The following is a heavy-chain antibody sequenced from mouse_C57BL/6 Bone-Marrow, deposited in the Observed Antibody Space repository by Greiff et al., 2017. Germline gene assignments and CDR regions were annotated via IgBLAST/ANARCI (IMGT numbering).Heavy chain of an antibody. CDR1: GFTFSDYG. J-gene: IGHJ1*03. CDR3: ARRSTMAYWYFDV. D-gene: IGHD2-1*01. V-gene: IGHV5-15*01. Sequence: EVKLMESGGGLVQPGGSLKLSCAASGFTFSDYGMAWVRQAPRKGPEGVAFISNLAYSIYYADTVTGRFTISRENAKNTLYLEMSSLRSEDTAMYYCARRSTMAYWYFDVWGTGTTVTVSS. CDR2: ISNLAYSI.